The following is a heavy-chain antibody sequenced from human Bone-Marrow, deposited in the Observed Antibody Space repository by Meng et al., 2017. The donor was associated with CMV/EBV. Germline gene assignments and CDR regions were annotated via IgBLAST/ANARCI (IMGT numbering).Heavy chain of an antibody. Sequence: GESLKISCAASGFTFSSYSMNWVRQAPGKGLEWVANIKQDGSEKYYVDSVKGRFTISRDNAKNSLYLQMNSLRAEDTAVYYCARDITIFGVVTPQRALGGFDYWGQGTLVTVSS. CDR2: IKQDGSEK. V-gene: IGHV3-7*01. J-gene: IGHJ4*02. D-gene: IGHD3-3*01. CDR1: GFTFSSYS. CDR3: ARDITIFGVVTPQRALGGFDY.